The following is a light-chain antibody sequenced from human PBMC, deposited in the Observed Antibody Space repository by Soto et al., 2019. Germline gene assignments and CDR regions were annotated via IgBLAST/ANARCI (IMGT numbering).Light chain of an antibody. CDR1: QSVSSN. V-gene: IGKV3-15*01. J-gene: IGKJ1*01. CDR2: AVS. CDR3: QQYNKWPLT. Sequence: EIMMTQSPGTLSSSPGERATLSCRASQSVSSNLAWYQQKPGQAPRRVIYAVSTRATGIPARFSGSGSGTEFTLTISSLQSEDFAVYYCQQYNKWPLTFGQGTKVEIK.